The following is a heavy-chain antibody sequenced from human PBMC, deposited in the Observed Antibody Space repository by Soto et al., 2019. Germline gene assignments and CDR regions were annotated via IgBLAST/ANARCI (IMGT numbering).Heavy chain of an antibody. CDR2: IIPIFGTA. J-gene: IGHJ4*02. V-gene: IGHV1-69*13. Sequence: EASVKVSCKASGGTFSSYAISWVRQAPGQGLEWMGGIIPIFGTANYAQEFQGRVTITADESTSTAYMELSSLRSEDTAVYYCARDRAAAGTPSPLDYWGQGTLVTVSS. CDR1: GGTFSSYA. CDR3: ARDRAAAGTPSPLDY. D-gene: IGHD6-13*01.